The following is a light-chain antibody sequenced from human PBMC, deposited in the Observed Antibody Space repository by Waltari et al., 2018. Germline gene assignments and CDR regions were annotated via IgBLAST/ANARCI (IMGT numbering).Light chain of an antibody. CDR1: SSDIGGYKY. Sequence: QSVLTQSASVSGSPGQSITISCTGTSSDIGGYKYVSWYQHHPGKAPKLMIYDVSRWPSGVSHRFSGSKSGNTASLTISGLQAEDEAHYYCTSYTSTNTVIFGGGTKVTVL. CDR3: TSYTSTNTVI. J-gene: IGLJ2*01. CDR2: DVS. V-gene: IGLV2-14*03.